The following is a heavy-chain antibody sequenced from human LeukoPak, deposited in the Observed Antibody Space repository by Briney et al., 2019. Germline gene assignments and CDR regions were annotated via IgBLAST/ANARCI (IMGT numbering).Heavy chain of an antibody. Sequence: GGSLRLSCAASGFTFSSYAMSWVRQAPGKGLEWVSAISGSGGSTYYADSVKGRFTISRDSSKNTLYLQMNSLRAEDTAVYYCAKNYYGSGSDSIDYWGQGTLVTVST. V-gene: IGHV3-23*01. D-gene: IGHD3-10*01. CDR1: GFTFSSYA. CDR3: AKNYYGSGSDSIDY. CDR2: ISGSGGST. J-gene: IGHJ4*02.